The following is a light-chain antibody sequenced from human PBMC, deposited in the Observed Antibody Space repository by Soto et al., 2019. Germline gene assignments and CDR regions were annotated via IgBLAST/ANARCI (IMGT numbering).Light chain of an antibody. CDR1: QSVSSN. J-gene: IGKJ3*01. V-gene: IGKV3-15*01. CDR3: QQAGT. CDR2: GAS. Sequence: EIVMTQSPATLSVSPGERATLSCRASQSVSSNLAWYQQKPGQAPRLLIYGASTRATGIPARFSGSGSGTEFPLTISRQQSEDFAVYYCQQAGTFGPGTKVDIK.